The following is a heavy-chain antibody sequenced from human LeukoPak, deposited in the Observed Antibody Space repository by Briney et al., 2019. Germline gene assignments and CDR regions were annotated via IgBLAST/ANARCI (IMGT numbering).Heavy chain of an antibody. D-gene: IGHD3-10*01. V-gene: IGHV4-30-2*01. CDR1: GGSISSGGYY. CDR2: IYHSGST. J-gene: IGHJ4*02. Sequence: PSETLSLTCTVSGGSISSGGYYWSWIRQPPGKGLEWIGYIYHSGSTYYNPSLKSRVTISVDRSKNQFSLKLSSVTAADTAVYYCARSTRQRSSGGYYFDYWGQGTLVTVSS. CDR3: ARSTRQRSSGGYYFDY.